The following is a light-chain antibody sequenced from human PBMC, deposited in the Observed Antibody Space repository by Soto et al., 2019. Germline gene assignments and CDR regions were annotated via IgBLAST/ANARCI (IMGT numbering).Light chain of an antibody. CDR1: QSISSY. CDR2: AAS. V-gene: IGKV1-12*01. J-gene: IGKJ5*01. CDR3: QQAISFPIT. Sequence: DIQMTQSPSSVSASAGDRVTITCRASQSISSYLNWYQQKPGKAPKLLIYAASSLQTGVPSRFSGSGSGTDFTLTISSLQPEDFGTYYCQQAISFPITFGQGTRLE.